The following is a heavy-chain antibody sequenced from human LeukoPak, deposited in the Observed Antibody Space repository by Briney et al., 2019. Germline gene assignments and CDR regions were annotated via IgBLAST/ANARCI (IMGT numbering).Heavy chain of an antibody. CDR2: IFYSRSN. V-gene: IGHV4-39*07. CDR1: GRSISTSNYY. Sequence: SETLSLTCTVSGRSISTSNYYWGWIRQPPGKGLEWIGNIFYSRSNYYRQSLKRRVTISLDASSNQFSLKLNPVTHGDTSLYYCAKSNSYGLVLIRGQG. J-gene: IGHJ6*01. CDR3: AKSNSYGLVLI. D-gene: IGHD3-16*02.